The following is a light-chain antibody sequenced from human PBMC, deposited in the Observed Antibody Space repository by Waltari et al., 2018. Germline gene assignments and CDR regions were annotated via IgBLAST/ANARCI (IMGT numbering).Light chain of an antibody. CDR1: QSVSTN. J-gene: IGKJ1*01. CDR2: GAA. CDR3: HQYNDWPPT. V-gene: IGKV3-15*01. Sequence: EVVMTQSPATLSVSPGERATPPPRASQSVSTNLAWSQQKPGQAPRLLIYGAAVRATDIPARFSGSGSGTEFTLTISSLQSEDFAVYYCHQYNDWPPTFGQGTTVEIK.